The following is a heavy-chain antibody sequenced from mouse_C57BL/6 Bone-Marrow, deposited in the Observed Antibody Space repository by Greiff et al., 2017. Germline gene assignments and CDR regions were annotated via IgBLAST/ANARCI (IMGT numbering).Heavy chain of an antibody. CDR1: GFTFSDYY. CDR2: INYDGSST. J-gene: IGHJ2*01. Sequence: EVKLMESEGGLVQPGSSLKLSCTASGFTFSDYYMAWVRQVTEKGLEWVANINYDGSSTYYLDSLKSRFIISRDNAKNILYLQMSSLKSEDTATYYCARLPYYFDYWGQGTTLTVSS. CDR3: ARLPYYFDY. V-gene: IGHV5-16*01.